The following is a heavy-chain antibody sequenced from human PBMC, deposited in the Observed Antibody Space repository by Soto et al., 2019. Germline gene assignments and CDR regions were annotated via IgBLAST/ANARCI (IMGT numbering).Heavy chain of an antibody. CDR3: VRPDSTGYYSH. Sequence: GESLKISCKGSGYRFTNYWIGWVRQMPGKGLEWMGIINPADSDTRYSPSFQGQVTVSVDKSISTAYLQRGSLKASDTAMYYCVRPDSTGYYSHWGQGTPVTVSS. CDR2: INPADSDT. D-gene: IGHD3-9*01. V-gene: IGHV5-51*01. J-gene: IGHJ4*02. CDR1: GYRFTNYW.